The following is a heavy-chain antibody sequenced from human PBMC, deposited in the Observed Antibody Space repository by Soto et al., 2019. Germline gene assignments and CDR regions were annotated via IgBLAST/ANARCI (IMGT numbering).Heavy chain of an antibody. Sequence: SEILSLTCTASGGSIGSYYGSWIRQPPGTGLEWIRYIYYSGSTNYNPSLKRRVTISVDTSKNQFSLKLSSVTAADPAVYYCVKGDARAEGCPTVFEFWGKGTMVTV. D-gene: IGHD2-2*01. V-gene: IGHV4-59*01. CDR1: GGSIGSYY. CDR2: IYYSGST. J-gene: IGHJ3*01. CDR3: VKGDARAEGCPTVFEF.